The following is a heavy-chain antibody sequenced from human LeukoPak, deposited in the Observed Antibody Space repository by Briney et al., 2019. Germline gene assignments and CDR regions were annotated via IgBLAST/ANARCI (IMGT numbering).Heavy chain of an antibody. CDR1: GGSFSGYY. V-gene: IGHV4-34*01. Sequence: SETLSLTCAVYGGSFSGYYWSWIRQPPGKGLEWIGEINHSGSTNYNPSLKSRVTISVDTSKNQFSLKLSSVTAADTAVYYCARGPDIAVTGYDYWGQGTLVTVSS. J-gene: IGHJ4*02. D-gene: IGHD6-19*01. CDR2: INHSGST. CDR3: ARGPDIAVTGYDY.